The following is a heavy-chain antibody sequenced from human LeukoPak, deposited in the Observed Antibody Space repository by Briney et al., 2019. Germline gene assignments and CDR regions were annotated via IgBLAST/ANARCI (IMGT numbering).Heavy chain of an antibody. J-gene: IGHJ4*02. CDR3: ARGRGSYYDTTGGLDY. CDR1: GFTVSSKY. CDR2: IYSGGST. Sequence: GGSLRLSCAASGFTVSSKYMTWVRQAPGKGLEWVSVIYSGGSTFYGDSVRGRFTISRDSSKNTVYLQMSSLRAEDTAVYYCARGRGSYYDTTGGLDYWGQGTLVTVSS. V-gene: IGHV3-53*01. D-gene: IGHD3-22*01.